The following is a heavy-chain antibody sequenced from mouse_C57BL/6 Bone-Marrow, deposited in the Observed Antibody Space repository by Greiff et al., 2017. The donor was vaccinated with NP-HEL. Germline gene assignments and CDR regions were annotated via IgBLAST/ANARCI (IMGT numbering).Heavy chain of an antibody. V-gene: IGHV1-64*01. J-gene: IGHJ3*01. Sequence: QVQLQQPGAELVKPGASVKLSCKASGYTFTSYWMHWVKQRPGQGLEWIGMIHPNSGSTNYNEKFKSKATLTVDKSSSTAYMQLSSLTSEDSAVYYCTLYYGNYWFAYWGQGTLVTVSA. D-gene: IGHD2-1*01. CDR2: IHPNSGST. CDR1: GYTFTSYW. CDR3: TLYYGNYWFAY.